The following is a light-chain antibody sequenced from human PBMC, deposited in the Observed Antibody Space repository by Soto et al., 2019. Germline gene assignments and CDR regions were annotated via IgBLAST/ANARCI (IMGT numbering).Light chain of an antibody. CDR3: AAWDDSLNGLYV. J-gene: IGLJ1*01. CDR1: SSNIGSNT. Sequence: QSVPTQPPAASGTPEQRVTISCSGSSSNIGSNTVNWYQQLPGTAPKLLIYSNNQRPSGVPDRFSGSKSGTSASLAISGLQSEDEADYYCAAWDDSLNGLYVFGTGTKVTVL. CDR2: SNN. V-gene: IGLV1-44*01.